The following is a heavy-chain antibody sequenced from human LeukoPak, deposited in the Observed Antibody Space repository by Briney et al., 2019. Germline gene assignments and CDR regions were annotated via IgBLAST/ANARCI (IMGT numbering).Heavy chain of an antibody. CDR3: ARTKSNSGSYWSAFDI. J-gene: IGHJ3*02. CDR2: INHSGST. CDR1: GGSFSGYY. D-gene: IGHD1-26*01. V-gene: IGHV4-34*01. Sequence: SETLSLTCAVYGGSFSGYYWSWIRQPPGKGLEWIGEINHSGSTNYNPSLKSRVTISVDTSKNQFSLRLSSVIAADTAVYYCARTKSNSGSYWSAFDIWGQGTMVTVSS.